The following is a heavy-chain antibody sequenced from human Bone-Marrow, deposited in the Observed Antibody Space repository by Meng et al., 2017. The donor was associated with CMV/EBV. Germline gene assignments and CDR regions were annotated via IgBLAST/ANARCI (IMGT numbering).Heavy chain of an antibody. D-gene: IGHD3-3*01. CDR1: GFTFSSYD. Sequence: GGSLRLSCAASGFTFSSYDMHWVRQATGKGLEWVSAIGTAGDTYYPGSVKGRFTISRENAKNSLYLQMNSLRAEDTAVYYCAREMKYDFWSGYSDYWGQGTLVTGAS. CDR2: IGTAGDT. J-gene: IGHJ4*02. CDR3: AREMKYDFWSGYSDY. V-gene: IGHV3-13*01.